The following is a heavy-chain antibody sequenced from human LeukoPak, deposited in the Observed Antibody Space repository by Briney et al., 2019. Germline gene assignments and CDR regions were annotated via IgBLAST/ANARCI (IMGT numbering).Heavy chain of an antibody. CDR1: GYSLTNNW. V-gene: IGHV5-51*01. CDR3: ARLLRNIAAGVYYFDY. D-gene: IGHD6-13*01. Sequence: GESLKISCKVSGYSLTNNWIGWVRQVPGKGLEWMGLIYPGDSDTRYSPSFQGQVTFSVDKSISTAFLQWSSLKASDTAMYYCARLLRNIAAGVYYFDYWGQGTLVTVSS. J-gene: IGHJ4*02. CDR2: IYPGDSDT.